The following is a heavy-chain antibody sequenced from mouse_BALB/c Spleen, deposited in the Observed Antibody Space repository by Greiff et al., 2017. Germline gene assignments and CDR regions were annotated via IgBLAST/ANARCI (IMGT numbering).Heavy chain of an antibody. Sequence: EVKLVESGPGLVKPSQSLSLTCSVTGYSITSGYYWNWIRQFPGNKLEWMGYISYDGSKNYNPSLKNRISITRDTSKNQFFLKLNSLTTEDTATYDCARGLGDYAMDYWGQGTSVTGSS. V-gene: IGHV3-6*02. D-gene: IGHD4-1*01. CDR2: ISYDGSK. CDR1: GYSITSGYY. J-gene: IGHJ4*01. CDR3: ARGLGDYAMDY.